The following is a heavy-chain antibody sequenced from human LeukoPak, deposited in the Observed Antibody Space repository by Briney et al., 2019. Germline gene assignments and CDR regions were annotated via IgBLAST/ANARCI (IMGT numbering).Heavy chain of an antibody. D-gene: IGHD6-19*01. CDR1: GYTFTSYA. CDR3: ARDKLGTSGWYTGFDN. CDR2: INTNTGNP. V-gene: IGHV7-4-1*02. J-gene: IGHJ4*02. Sequence: ASVKVSCKASGYTFTSYAMNWVRQAPGQGLEWMGWINTNTGNPAYAQGFAGRFVFSLDTSVSTTYLQISGLRPEDTAVYYCARDKLGTSGWYTGFDNWGQGTLVTVSS.